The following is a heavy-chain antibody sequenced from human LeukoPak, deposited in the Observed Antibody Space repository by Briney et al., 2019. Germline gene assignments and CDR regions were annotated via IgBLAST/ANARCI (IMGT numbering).Heavy chain of an antibody. CDR1: GYTFTGYY. D-gene: IGHD4/OR15-4a*01. CDR3: ARSRRVADGAGGYYYYMDV. CDR2: INPNSGGT. Sequence: ASVKVSCKASGYTFTGYYMHWVRQAPGQGLEWMGWINPNSGGTNYAQKFQGRVAMTRDTSISTAYMELSSLRSDDTAVYYCARSRRVADGAGGYYYYMDVWGKGTTVTVSS. J-gene: IGHJ6*03. V-gene: IGHV1-2*02.